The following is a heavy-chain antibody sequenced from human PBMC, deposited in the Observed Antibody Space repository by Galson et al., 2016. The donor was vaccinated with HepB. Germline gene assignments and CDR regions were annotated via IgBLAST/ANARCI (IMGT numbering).Heavy chain of an antibody. Sequence: SVKVSCKASGHTFNRYGISWVRQAPGQGLEWMGDLIPMFGTPNYAQSFQGRVTIAADEYRNTVYMELNSLRSDDTAVYYCAKGLLGVSGAFDIWGQGTMVTVSS. CDR2: LIPMFGTP. J-gene: IGHJ3*02. V-gene: IGHV1-69*13. CDR1: GHTFNRYG. CDR3: AKGLLGVSGAFDI. D-gene: IGHD1-26*01.